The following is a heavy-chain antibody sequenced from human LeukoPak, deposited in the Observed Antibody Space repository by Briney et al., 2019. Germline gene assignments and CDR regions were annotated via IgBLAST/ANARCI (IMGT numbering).Heavy chain of an antibody. Sequence: PGGSLRLSCAASGFTFSSYWMSWVRQAPGKGLEWVANIKQDGSEKYYVDSVKGRFTTSRDNAKNSLYLQMNSLRAEDTAVYYCARGSGYDPLYYFDYWGQGTLVTVSS. CDR1: GFTFSSYW. CDR3: ARGSGYDPLYYFDY. CDR2: IKQDGSEK. V-gene: IGHV3-7*01. J-gene: IGHJ4*02. D-gene: IGHD5-12*01.